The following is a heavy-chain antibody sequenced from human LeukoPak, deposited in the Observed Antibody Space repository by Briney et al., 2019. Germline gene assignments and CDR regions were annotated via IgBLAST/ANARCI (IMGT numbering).Heavy chain of an antibody. D-gene: IGHD3-22*01. Sequence: SETLSLTRTVSGGSISSFYWSWIRQPPGKGLEWIGSIFYSGSPNFHPSLKSRVTTSVDTSRNQFSLKLSSVTAADTAMYYCARTLAFYSSGFDYWGQGVLVTVSS. CDR1: GGSISSFY. CDR3: ARTLAFYSSGFDY. CDR2: IFYSGSP. J-gene: IGHJ4*02. V-gene: IGHV4-59*08.